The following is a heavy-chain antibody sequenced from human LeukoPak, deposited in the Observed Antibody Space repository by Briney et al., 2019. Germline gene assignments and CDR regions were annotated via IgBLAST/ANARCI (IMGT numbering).Heavy chain of an antibody. CDR2: ISYDGSNK. Sequence: GGSLRLSCAASGFTFSSYAMHWVRQAPGKGLEWVAVISYDGSNKYYADSVKGRFTISRDNSKNTLYLQMNSLRAEDTAVYYCARSALTGDAFDIWGQGTMVTVSS. D-gene: IGHD7-27*01. J-gene: IGHJ3*02. CDR3: ARSALTGDAFDI. CDR1: GFTFSSYA. V-gene: IGHV3-30-3*01.